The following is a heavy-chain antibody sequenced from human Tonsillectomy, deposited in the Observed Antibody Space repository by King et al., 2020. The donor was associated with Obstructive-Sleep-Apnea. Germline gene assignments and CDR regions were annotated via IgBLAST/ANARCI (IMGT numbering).Heavy chain of an antibody. CDR2: ILYAGSNK. J-gene: IGHJ5*02. V-gene: IGHV3-30*04. CDR1: GFIFSSYT. CDR3: ARAQNPYP. Sequence: VQLVESGGGVVQPGRSLRLSCAASGFIFSSYTMHWVRRAPGKGLEVVAIILYAGSNKYYDDSVKGRFTISRDKSKNTPYLQMNSLRTDDTAVYYCARAQNPYPWGQGTLVTVSS.